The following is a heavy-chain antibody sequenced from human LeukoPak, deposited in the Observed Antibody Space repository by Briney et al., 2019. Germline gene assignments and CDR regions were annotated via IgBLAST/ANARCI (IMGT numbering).Heavy chain of an antibody. J-gene: IGHJ3*02. CDR1: DFSVSANY. CDR2: TYTGGIT. Sequence: GGSLRLSCTASDFSVSANYMTWVRQAPGEGLECVSVTYTGGITYYADSLRGRFTVSRDNSKNTLYLQMNSLTAEDTAVYYCARAINIFAYGAFDIWGQGTVVSVSS. V-gene: IGHV3-53*01. CDR3: ARAINIFAYGAFDI. D-gene: IGHD3-10*01.